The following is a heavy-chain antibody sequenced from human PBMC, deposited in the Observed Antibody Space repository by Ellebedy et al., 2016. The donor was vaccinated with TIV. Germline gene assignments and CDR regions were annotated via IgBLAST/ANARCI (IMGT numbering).Heavy chain of an antibody. CDR1: GFTFSDYY. Sequence: GESLKISCAASGFTFSDYYMNWIRQAPGEGLEWVSYITSSGSTIYYADSVKGRVTISRDNAKNSLYLQMNSLRAEDTAIYYCARQGDTAMVHGMDVWGQGTTVTVSS. V-gene: IGHV3-11*01. J-gene: IGHJ6*02. CDR3: ARQGDTAMVHGMDV. CDR2: ITSSGSTI. D-gene: IGHD5-18*01.